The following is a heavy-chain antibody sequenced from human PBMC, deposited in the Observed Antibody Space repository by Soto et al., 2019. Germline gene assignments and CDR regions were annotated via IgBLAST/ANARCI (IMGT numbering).Heavy chain of an antibody. J-gene: IGHJ6*02. Sequence: QVQLQESGPGLVKPSETLSLTCTVSGGSISSYYWSWIRQPAGKGLEWIGRIYTSGSTNYNPSLKSRVTMSVDTSKNQFSLKLSSVTAADTAVYYCARDQIGVVIMSGYYYYGMDVWGQGTTVTVSS. V-gene: IGHV4-4*07. CDR2: IYTSGST. CDR1: GGSISSYY. D-gene: IGHD3-3*01. CDR3: ARDQIGVVIMSGYYYYGMDV.